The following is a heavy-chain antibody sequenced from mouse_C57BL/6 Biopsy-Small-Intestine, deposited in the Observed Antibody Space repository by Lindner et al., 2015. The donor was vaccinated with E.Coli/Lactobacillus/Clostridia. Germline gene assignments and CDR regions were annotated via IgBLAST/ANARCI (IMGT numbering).Heavy chain of an antibody. D-gene: IGHD2-1*01. V-gene: IGHV1-52*01. CDR1: GYTFTNYW. J-gene: IGHJ4*01. CDR3: ARGDGNYEDYSMDY. CDR2: IDPSDSET. Sequence: VQLQESGAEMVRPGASVKLSCKASGYTFTNYWMHWVKQRPGQGLEWIGEIDPSDSETHYNQKFKDKATLTVDKSSSTAYMQLNSLTSEDSAVYYCARGDGNYEDYSMDYWGQGTSVTVSS.